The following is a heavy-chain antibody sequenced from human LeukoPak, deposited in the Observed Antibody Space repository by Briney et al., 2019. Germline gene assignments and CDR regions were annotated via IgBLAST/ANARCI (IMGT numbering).Heavy chain of an antibody. V-gene: IGHV1-2*02. J-gene: IGHJ6*03. CDR2: INPNSGGT. CDR3: ARCPTRITIFGVISPRSYYYYMDV. CDR1: GYTFTGYY. Sequence: GASVTVSCKASGYTFTGYYMHWVRQAPGQGLEWMGWINPNSGGTNYAQKFQGRVTMTRDTSISTAYMELSRLRSDDTAVYYCARCPTRITIFGVISPRSYYYYMDVWGKGTTVTVSS. D-gene: IGHD3-3*01.